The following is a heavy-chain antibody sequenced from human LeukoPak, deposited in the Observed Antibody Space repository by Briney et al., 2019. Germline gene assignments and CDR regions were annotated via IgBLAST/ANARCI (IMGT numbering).Heavy chain of an antibody. V-gene: IGHV3-7*01. D-gene: IGHD5/OR15-5a*01. CDR2: IKQDGSEK. J-gene: IGHJ1*01. CDR1: GFTFSSYW. CDR3: ATYNSVNAREFQY. Sequence: QPGGSLRLSCAASGFTFSSYWLGWVRQAPGKGLEWVANIKQDGSEKYYVDSVKGRFTISRDNAKNSLYLQMNSLGGDDTAIYYCATYNSVNAREFQYWGQGTLVTVPS.